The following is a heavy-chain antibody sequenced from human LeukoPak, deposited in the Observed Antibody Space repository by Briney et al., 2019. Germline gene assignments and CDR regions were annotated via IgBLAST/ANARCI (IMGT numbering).Heavy chain of an antibody. CDR1: GFTFSSSA. Sequence: GGSLRLSCAASGFTFSSSAMTWVRQAPGKGLEWVSATSGGGSSTHYADSVKGRFTISRDNSKNTLYLQMNSLRADDTAIYYCAKDGTGYSTYYFDYWGQGTQVTVSS. D-gene: IGHD3-22*01. CDR2: TSGGGSST. CDR3: AKDGTGYSTYYFDY. J-gene: IGHJ4*02. V-gene: IGHV3-23*01.